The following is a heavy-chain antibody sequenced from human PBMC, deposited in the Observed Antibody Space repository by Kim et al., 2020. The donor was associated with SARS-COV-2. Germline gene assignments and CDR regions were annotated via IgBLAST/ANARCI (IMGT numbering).Heavy chain of an antibody. CDR1: GFTFSSYG. CDR3: AKDGVLRYSGGMDV. D-gene: IGHD3-9*01. CDR2: IWYDGSNK. J-gene: IGHJ6*02. Sequence: GGSLRLSCAASGFTFSSYGMHWVRQAPGKGLEWVAVIWYDGSNKYYADSMKGRFTISRDNSKNTLYLQMNSLRAEDTAVYYCAKDGVLRYSGGMDVWGQGTTVTVSS. V-gene: IGHV3-33*06.